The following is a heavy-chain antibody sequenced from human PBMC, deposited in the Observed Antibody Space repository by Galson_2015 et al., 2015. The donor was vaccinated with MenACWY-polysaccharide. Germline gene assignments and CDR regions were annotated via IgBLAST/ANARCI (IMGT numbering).Heavy chain of an antibody. Sequence: SLRLSCAASGFTFSSYATNWVRQAPGKGLEWVSAISNSGGSTYYADSVKGRFTISRDNSKNTLFLQMNSLRAEDTAVYYCAKDKGGGSYWGNTKIDYWGQGTLVTVSS. CDR2: ISNSGGST. CDR1: GFTFSSYA. D-gene: IGHD1-26*01. CDR3: AKDKGGGSYWGNTKIDY. V-gene: IGHV3-23*01. J-gene: IGHJ4*02.